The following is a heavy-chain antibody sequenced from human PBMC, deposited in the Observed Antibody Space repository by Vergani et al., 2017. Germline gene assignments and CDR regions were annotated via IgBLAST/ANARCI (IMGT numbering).Heavy chain of an antibody. J-gene: IGHJ6*02. V-gene: IGHV1-69*08. CDR3: ARDPRGYGGDPEDDYYGMDV. CDR1: GATFRSNT. CDR2: IIPVLGKT. Sequence: QVQLVQPGAEVKKPGSSVKASCKASGATFRSNTISWVRQVPGQGLEWMGRIIPVLGKTKYAQDFQGRLTITADTSTSTAYMELTSLRSQDTAVYYCARDPRGYGGDPEDDYYGMDVWGQGTTVTVSS. D-gene: IGHD2-21*02.